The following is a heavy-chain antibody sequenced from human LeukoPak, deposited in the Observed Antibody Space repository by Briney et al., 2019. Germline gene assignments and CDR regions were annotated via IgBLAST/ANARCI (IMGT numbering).Heavy chain of an antibody. Sequence: PGGSLRLSCAASGFTFSSYGMNWVRQAPGKGLEWAASISSSSGYIYYADSVKGRFTISRDNAKNSLYLQMNSLRAEDTAVYYCVRKGGPYTFDHWGQGTLVTVSS. J-gene: IGHJ4*02. V-gene: IGHV3-21*01. D-gene: IGHD1-1*01. CDR2: ISSSSGYI. CDR1: GFTFSSYG. CDR3: VRKGGPYTFDH.